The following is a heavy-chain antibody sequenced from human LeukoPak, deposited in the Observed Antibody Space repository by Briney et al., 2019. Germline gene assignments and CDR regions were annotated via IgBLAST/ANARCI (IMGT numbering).Heavy chain of an antibody. CDR3: ARIVVSGPIDY. Sequence: SETLSLTCAVSGYSLSSGYHWGWIRPPPGKGLEWIGSIYHSGSTYYKPSLKSRITISVDTSKNHFSLKLSSVTAADTAVYYCARIVVSGPIDYWGQGTLVTVSS. CDR1: GYSLSSGYH. CDR2: IYHSGST. D-gene: IGHD3-22*01. J-gene: IGHJ4*02. V-gene: IGHV4-38-2*01.